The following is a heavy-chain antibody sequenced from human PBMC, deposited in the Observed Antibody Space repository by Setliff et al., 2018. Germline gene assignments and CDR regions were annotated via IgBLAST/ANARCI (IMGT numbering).Heavy chain of an antibody. Sequence: PSETLSLTCTVSGGSISSYYWSWIRQPAGKGLEWVGHIYIGGGANYNTSLKSRVTMSIDTSTNQFSLKLNSVTAADMAVYYCARSFSRREKFLLDYWGQGALVTVSS. CDR1: GGSISSYY. J-gene: IGHJ4*02. V-gene: IGHV4-4*07. CDR2: IYIGGGA. CDR3: ARSFSRREKFLLDY.